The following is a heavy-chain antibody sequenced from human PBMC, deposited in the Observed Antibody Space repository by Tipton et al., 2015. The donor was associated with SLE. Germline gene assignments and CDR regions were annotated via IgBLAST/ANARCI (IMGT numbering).Heavy chain of an antibody. Sequence: TLSLTCTISSGSISTYHWSWLRQPPGKGLEWIGYIHHSGRINYNPSLRSQVTMSMDTSKNQFSLRLSSVTAADTAVYYCAREGYSGGWYGDFDYWGQGILVTVSS. CDR1: SGSISTYH. CDR3: AREGYSGGWYGDFDY. CDR2: IHHSGRI. V-gene: IGHV4-59*12. J-gene: IGHJ4*02. D-gene: IGHD6-19*01.